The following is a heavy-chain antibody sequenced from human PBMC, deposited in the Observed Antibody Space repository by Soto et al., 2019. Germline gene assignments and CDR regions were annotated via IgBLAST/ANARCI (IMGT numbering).Heavy chain of an antibody. V-gene: IGHV5-51*01. CDR2: IYPGDSDT. CDR3: ARARYDFWSGYLSSYFDY. Sequence: PGESLKISCKGSGYSFTSYWIGWVRQMPGKGLEWMGIIYPGDSDTRYSPSFQGQVTISADKSISTAYLQWSSLKASDTAMYYCARARYDFWSGYLSSYFDYWGQGTLVTVSS. CDR1: GYSFTSYW. D-gene: IGHD3-3*01. J-gene: IGHJ4*02.